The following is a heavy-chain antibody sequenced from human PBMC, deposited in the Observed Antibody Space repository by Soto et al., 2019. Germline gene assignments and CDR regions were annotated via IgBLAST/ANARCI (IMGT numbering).Heavy chain of an antibody. CDR2: IYYSGST. CDR3: ARHFEGITIFGVVTLRPNWFDP. CDR1: GGCLSRSY. Sequence: PSETRSLASRGSGGCLSRSYWSSILQPPVKGLELIGYIYYSGSTNYNPSLKSRVTISVDTSKNQFSLKLSSVTAADTAVYYCARHFEGITIFGVVTLRPNWFDPWGQGTLVTVS. D-gene: IGHD3-3*01. J-gene: IGHJ5*02. V-gene: IGHV4-59*08.